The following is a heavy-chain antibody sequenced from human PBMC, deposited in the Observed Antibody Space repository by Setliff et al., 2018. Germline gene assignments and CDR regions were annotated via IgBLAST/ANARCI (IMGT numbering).Heavy chain of an antibody. CDR1: GFSVGSTD. CDR2: MYSGGLM. D-gene: IGHD3-16*02. V-gene: IGHV3-53*04. CDR3: ARAGTVGELIAGWDS. Sequence: GGSLRLSCAASGFSVGSTDMTWVRQAPGKGPEWVAIMYSGGLMDYADSLRGRFTISRSNSKNTIYLQINDLRLEDTAVYFCARAGTVGELIAGWDSWGQGTLVTVSS. J-gene: IGHJ4*02.